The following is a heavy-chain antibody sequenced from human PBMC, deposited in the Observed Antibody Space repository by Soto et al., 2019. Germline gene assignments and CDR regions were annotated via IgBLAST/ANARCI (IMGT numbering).Heavy chain of an antibody. CDR2: IIPVTDTP. CDR1: GGTFSSHA. V-gene: IGHV1-69*06. D-gene: IGHD3-10*01. J-gene: IGHJ5*02. Sequence: QVQLVQSGPEVKKPGSSVKVSCKVSGGTFSSHAINWLRQAPGQGLEWMGVIIPVTDTPNNAEKFQGRVTINADKSTTTVYMALSSLTFADTAVYFCARGNKGPGHYGPGSQGWYGPWGQGTLVTVSS. CDR3: ARGNKGPGHYGPGSQGWYGP.